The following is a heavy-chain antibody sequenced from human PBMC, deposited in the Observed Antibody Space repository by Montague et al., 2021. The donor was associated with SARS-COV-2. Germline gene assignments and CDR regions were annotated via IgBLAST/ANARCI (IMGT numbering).Heavy chain of an antibody. J-gene: IGHJ3*02. V-gene: IGHV4-39*01. CDR1: GDSINNSRYY. CDR2: IYYSGXA. CDR3: ARLELTRGVIIRGAFHI. Sequence: SETLSLTCSVSGDSINNSRYYWGWIRQPPGKGLEWIGTIYYSGXAXYXXXXKXRVTISVDTSKDQFSLKLNSVTATDTAVYYCARLELTRGVIIRGAFHIWGQGTKVTVSS. D-gene: IGHD3-10*01.